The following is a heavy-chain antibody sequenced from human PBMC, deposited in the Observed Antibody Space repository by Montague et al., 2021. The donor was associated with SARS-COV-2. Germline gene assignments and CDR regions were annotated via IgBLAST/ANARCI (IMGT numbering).Heavy chain of an antibody. D-gene: IGHD2-8*01. J-gene: IGHJ6*02. CDR2: IYYSGST. Sequence: SETLSLTCTVSGGSISGYYWSWIRQPAGKGLEWIGYIYYSGSTNXNPXREGRVTVSVDRSKNQVSLKLSSVTAADTAVYYCARLLRSCTNGVCRTYYYYAMDVWGQGTTVTVSS. CDR1: GGSISGYY. V-gene: IGHV4-59*01. CDR3: ARLLRSCTNGVCRTYYYYAMDV.